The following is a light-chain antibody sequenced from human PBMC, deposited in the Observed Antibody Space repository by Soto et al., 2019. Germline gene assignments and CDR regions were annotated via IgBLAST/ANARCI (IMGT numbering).Light chain of an antibody. Sequence: QSALTQPASVSGSPGQSITISCTGTSSDVGGYNYVSWYQQHPGKAPKLMIYDVSNRPSGVSNRFSGSKSGNTASLTISGLQAEDEADYYCSSYTSSSFYVFGTGTTVTVL. CDR3: SSYTSSSFYV. CDR2: DVS. CDR1: SSDVGGYNY. J-gene: IGLJ1*01. V-gene: IGLV2-14*01.